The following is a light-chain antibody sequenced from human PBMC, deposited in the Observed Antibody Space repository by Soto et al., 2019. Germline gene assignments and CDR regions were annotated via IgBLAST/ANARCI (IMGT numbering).Light chain of an antibody. CDR1: SSNIGALYD. CDR3: QSYDSSLSAVV. CDR2: GNI. V-gene: IGLV1-40*01. J-gene: IGLJ2*01. Sequence: QSVLTQPPSVSGAPGQRVTISCTGSSSNIGALYDVQWYQQLPGTAPKLLIYGNINRPSGVPDRFSGSKSGTSASLAITGLQAEDEADYYCQSYDSSLSAVVFGGGTKVTVL.